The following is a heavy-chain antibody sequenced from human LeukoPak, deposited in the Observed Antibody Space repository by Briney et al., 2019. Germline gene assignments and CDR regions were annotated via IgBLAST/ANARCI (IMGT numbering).Heavy chain of an antibody. CDR2: ISSSSSYI. CDR3: ARVKYYYDSSGYYEYYFDY. CDR1: GFTVSSNY. Sequence: PGGSLRLSCAASGFTVSSNYMSWVRQAPGKGLEWVSSISSSSSYIYYADSVKGRFTISRDNAKNSLYLQMNSLRAEDTAVYFCARVKYYYDSSGYYEYYFDYWGQGTLVTVSS. D-gene: IGHD3-22*01. J-gene: IGHJ4*02. V-gene: IGHV3-21*04.